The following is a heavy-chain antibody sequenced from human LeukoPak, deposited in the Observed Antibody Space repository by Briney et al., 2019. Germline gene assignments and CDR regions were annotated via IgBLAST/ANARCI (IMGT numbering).Heavy chain of an antibody. J-gene: IGHJ4*02. Sequence: PGGSLRLSCEASRMTFRHYAMNWVRQSPGKGLEWVSSIFDSGTPSYYADSVKGRFTISRDNSKNTLYLQMNSLRAEDTAVYYCAKSSDYDFWSGYYRDYWGQGTLVTVSS. CDR2: IFDSGTPS. CDR3: AKSSDYDFWSGYYRDY. V-gene: IGHV3-23*05. CDR1: RMTFRHYA. D-gene: IGHD3-3*01.